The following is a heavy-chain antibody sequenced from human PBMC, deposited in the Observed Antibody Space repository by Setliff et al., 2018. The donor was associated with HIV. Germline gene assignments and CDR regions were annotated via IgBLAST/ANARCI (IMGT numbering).Heavy chain of an antibody. CDR3: AKDGDYSNWDYDAFDI. CDR2: INQDGSEK. J-gene: IGHJ3*02. Sequence: PGGSLRLSCAASGFTFSNYWMSWVRQAPGKGLEWVAHINQDGSEKNHVDSVKGRFTISRDNAKNSLYLQMNSLRAEDTAVYYCAKDGDYSNWDYDAFDIWGQGTMFTVSS. D-gene: IGHD1-7*01. CDR1: GFTFSNYW. V-gene: IGHV3-7*01.